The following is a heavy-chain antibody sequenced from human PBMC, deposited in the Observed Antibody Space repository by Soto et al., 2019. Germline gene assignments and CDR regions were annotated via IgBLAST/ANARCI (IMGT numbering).Heavy chain of an antibody. V-gene: IGHV1-69*02. CDR1: GGTFSSYT. CDR3: ARVGPLPSSGWYDY. J-gene: IGHJ4*02. D-gene: IGHD6-19*01. CDR2: IIPILGIA. Sequence: QVQLVQSGAEVKKPGSSVKVSCKASGGTFSSYTISWVRQAPGQGLEWMGRIIPILGIANYAQKFQGRVTITADKSTSTAYIELSSLRSEDTAVYYCARVGPLPSSGWYDYWGQGTLVTVSA.